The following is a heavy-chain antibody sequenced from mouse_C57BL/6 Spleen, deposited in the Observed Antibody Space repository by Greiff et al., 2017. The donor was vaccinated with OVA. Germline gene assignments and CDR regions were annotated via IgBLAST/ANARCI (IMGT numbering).Heavy chain of an antibody. Sequence: QVQLQQSGAELVRPGASVTLSCKASGYTFTDYEMHWVKQTPVHGLEWIGAIDPETGGTAYNQKFKGKALLTADKSSSTAYMELRSLTSEDSAVYYCTNYYGSSSWFAYWGQGTLVTVSA. CDR2: IDPETGGT. CDR1: GYTFTDYE. CDR3: TNYYGSSSWFAY. J-gene: IGHJ3*01. V-gene: IGHV1-15*01. D-gene: IGHD1-1*01.